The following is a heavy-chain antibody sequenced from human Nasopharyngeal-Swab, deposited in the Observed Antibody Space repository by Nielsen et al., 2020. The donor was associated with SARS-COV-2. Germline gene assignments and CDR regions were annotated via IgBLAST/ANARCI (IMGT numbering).Heavy chain of an antibody. CDR3: GRDLGGYGGS. CDR2: IDTDESVT. D-gene: IGHD5-12*01. J-gene: IGHJ5*02. CDR1: GFTFRSYW. Sequence: GESLKISCAASGFTFRSYWMHWVRQVPGEGLVWVSRIDTDESVTNYADSVQGRFTISRDNAKNSLYLQMNSLRAEDTAIYYCGRDLGGYGGSWGQGALVIVSS. V-gene: IGHV3-74*01.